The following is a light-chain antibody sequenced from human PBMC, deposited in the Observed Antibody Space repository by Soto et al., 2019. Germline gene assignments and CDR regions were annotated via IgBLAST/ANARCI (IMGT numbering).Light chain of an antibody. CDR3: QQSYSTPKWT. J-gene: IGKJ1*01. V-gene: IGKV1-39*01. Sequence: DIQMTQSPSSLSASVGDRVTITCRASQSISSYLNWYQQKPGKAPKLLIYAASSLQSEVPSRFSGSRSGTEFTLTIISLQPEDFATYYCQQSYSTPKWTFGQGTKVEIK. CDR2: AAS. CDR1: QSISSY.